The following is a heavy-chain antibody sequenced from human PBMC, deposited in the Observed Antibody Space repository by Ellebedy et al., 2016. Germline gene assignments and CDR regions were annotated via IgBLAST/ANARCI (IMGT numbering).Heavy chain of an antibody. CDR1: GDSINRGGYY. CDR3: ARGFSGMVGHYGMDV. CDR2: RYYSGNT. V-gene: IGHV4-31*03. D-gene: IGHD3-10*01. J-gene: IGHJ6*02. Sequence: SETLSLXCTVSGDSINRGGYYWSWVRQHPGKGLEWIGHRYYSGNTDSNPSLKGRVSISEDTSKNQFSLRLSSVTAADTAVYYCARGFSGMVGHYGMDVWGQGTTVTVSS.